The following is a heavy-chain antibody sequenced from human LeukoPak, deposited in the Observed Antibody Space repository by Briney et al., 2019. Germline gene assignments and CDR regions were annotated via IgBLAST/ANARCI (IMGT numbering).Heavy chain of an antibody. CDR2: IYYSGST. Sequence: SETLSLTCTVSGGSISSSSYYWGWIRQPPVKGLEWIGSIYYSGSTYYNPSLRSRVTISVDMSKNQFSLKLSSVTAGDTAVYFCARGGDSGNHYRIDYWGQGTLVTVSS. CDR1: GGSISSSSYY. D-gene: IGHD1-26*01. J-gene: IGHJ4*02. V-gene: IGHV4-39*07. CDR3: ARGGDSGNHYRIDY.